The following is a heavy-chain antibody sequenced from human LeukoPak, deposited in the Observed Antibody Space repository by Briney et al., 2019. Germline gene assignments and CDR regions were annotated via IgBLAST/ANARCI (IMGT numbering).Heavy chain of an antibody. CDR2: IKQDGSEK. Sequence: GGSLRLSCAASGFTFSSYWMSWVRQAPGKGLEWVANIKQDGSEKYYVDSVKGRFTISRDNAKNSLYLQMNSLRAEDTAVYYCARDIECSGGSCYSGSRPGTFDIWGQGTMVTVSS. CDR1: GFTFSSYW. CDR3: ARDIECSGGSCYSGSRPGTFDI. D-gene: IGHD2-15*01. V-gene: IGHV3-7*01. J-gene: IGHJ3*02.